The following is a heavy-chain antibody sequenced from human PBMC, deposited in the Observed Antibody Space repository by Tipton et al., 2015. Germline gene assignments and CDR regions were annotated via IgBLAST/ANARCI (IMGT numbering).Heavy chain of an antibody. D-gene: IGHD4-23*01. V-gene: IGHV3-7*03. J-gene: IGHJ4*02. Sequence: GSLRLSCAASGFTFSNYWMNWVRQAPGKGLEWVANIKQDGSEKYYVDSVKGRFTISRDNAKNSLYLQMNSLRAEDTAVYYCARARGRHGGLFDSWGQGILVTVSS. CDR2: IKQDGSEK. CDR1: GFTFSNYW. CDR3: ARARGRHGGLFDS.